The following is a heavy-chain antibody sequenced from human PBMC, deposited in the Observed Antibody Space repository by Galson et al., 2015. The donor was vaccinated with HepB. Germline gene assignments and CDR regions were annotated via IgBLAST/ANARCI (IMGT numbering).Heavy chain of an antibody. CDR1: GYTFTGYY. V-gene: IGHV1-2*06. D-gene: IGHD3-10*01. CDR2: INPNSGGT. J-gene: IGHJ4*02. Sequence: SVKVSCKASGYTFTGYYMHWVRQAPGQGLEWMGRINPNSGGTNYAQKFQGRVTMTRDTSISTAYMELSRLRSDDTAVYYCARDADSYGSGLPHDYWGQGTLVTVSS. CDR3: ARDADSYGSGLPHDY.